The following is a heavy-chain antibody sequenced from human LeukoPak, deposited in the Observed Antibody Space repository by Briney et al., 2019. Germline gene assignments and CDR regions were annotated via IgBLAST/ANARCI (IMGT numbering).Heavy chain of an antibody. J-gene: IGHJ3*02. V-gene: IGHV3-7*01. CDR2: IKDDGSEK. D-gene: IGHD6-13*01. CDR1: GFTFSGYW. CDR3: APLNWVYPDGFDI. Sequence: GGSLRLSCAASGFTFSGYWMSWVRQAPGKGLEWVASIKDDGSEKYYMDSVKGRLTISRDNAQNSMSLQMNSLRAEDTAVYYCAPLNWVYPDGFDIWGQGTMVTVSS.